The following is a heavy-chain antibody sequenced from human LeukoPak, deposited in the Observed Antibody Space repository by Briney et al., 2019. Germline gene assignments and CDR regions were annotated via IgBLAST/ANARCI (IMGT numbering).Heavy chain of an antibody. CDR3: ARDRVDYEYSSSSYFDY. D-gene: IGHD6-6*01. V-gene: IGHV1-8*01. CDR2: MNPNSGNT. J-gene: IGHJ4*02. CDR1: GYTFTSYD. Sequence: ASVKVSCKASGYTFTSYDINWVRQATGQGLEWMGWMNPNSGNTGYAQKFQGRVTMTRNTSISTAYMELSSLRSEDTAVYYCARDRVDYEYSSSSYFDYWGQGTLVTVSS.